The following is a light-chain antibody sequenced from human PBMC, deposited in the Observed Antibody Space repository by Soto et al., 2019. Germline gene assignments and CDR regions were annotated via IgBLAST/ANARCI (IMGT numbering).Light chain of an antibody. CDR1: QTSSNW. CDR3: QQSATSPWT. Sequence: DLQMTQAPFTLAASVGDRVTVTCRARQTSSNWLAWYQQKPGRAPNLLIYKAPRLESGVPSRFSGSGSGTQFTLPISGLLPAASATYYCQQSATSPWTFCQGT. V-gene: IGKV1-5*03. J-gene: IGKJ2*02. CDR2: KAP.